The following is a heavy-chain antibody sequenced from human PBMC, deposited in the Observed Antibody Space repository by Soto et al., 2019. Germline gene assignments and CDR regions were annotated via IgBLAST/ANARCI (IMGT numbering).Heavy chain of an antibody. CDR2: ISYDGNKK. Sequence: QVQLVESGGGVVQPGRSLRLSCAASGFTFSNYAMHWVRQAPGKGLEWVAVISYDGNKKYYADSVKGRFTISRDNSKNTLYLQMNSLRTEDTAVYYCARDHDYGIYYNYGMGVWGQGTTVTVSS. D-gene: IGHD4-17*01. CDR3: ARDHDYGIYYNYGMGV. V-gene: IGHV3-30-3*01. CDR1: GFTFSNYA. J-gene: IGHJ6*02.